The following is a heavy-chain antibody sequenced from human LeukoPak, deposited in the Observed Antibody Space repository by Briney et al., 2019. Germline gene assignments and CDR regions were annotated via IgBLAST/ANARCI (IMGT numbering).Heavy chain of an antibody. CDR1: GFTFSSYA. Sequence: GGSLRLSCAASGFTFSSYAMHWVRQAPGKGLEWVAVISYDGSNKYYADSVRGRFTISRDNSKNTLYLQMNSLRAEDTAVYYCARDSNYYDSSGYYGDHGMDVWGQGTTVTVSS. CDR2: ISYDGSNK. D-gene: IGHD3-22*01. V-gene: IGHV3-30-3*01. CDR3: ARDSNYYDSSGYYGDHGMDV. J-gene: IGHJ6*02.